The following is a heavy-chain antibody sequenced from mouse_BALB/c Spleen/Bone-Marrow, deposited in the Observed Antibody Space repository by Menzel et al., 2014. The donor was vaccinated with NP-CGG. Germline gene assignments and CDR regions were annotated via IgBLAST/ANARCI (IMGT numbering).Heavy chain of an antibody. CDR3: ATGTRAMDY. J-gene: IGHJ4*01. Sequence: VQLQQSGGGLVQPGGSRKLSCAASGFTFSSFGMHWVRQAPEKGLEWVAYISSGSSTIYYAGTVKGRFTISRDNPKNTLFLQMTSLRSEDTAMYYCATGTRAMDYWGQGTSVTVSS. D-gene: IGHD4-1*01. CDR1: GFTFSSFG. CDR2: ISSGSSTI. V-gene: IGHV5-17*02.